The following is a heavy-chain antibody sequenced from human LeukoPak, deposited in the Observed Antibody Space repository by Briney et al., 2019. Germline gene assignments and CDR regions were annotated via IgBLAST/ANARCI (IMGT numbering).Heavy chain of an antibody. Sequence: PGGSLRLSCAASGFPFNSYWMCWGRQAPGKGVEGVAHINPDGSETHCVESVKGRFTVSRDNAGNSLFLQVNSLRVEDTAVYYCAGSRVAVTDTLDPWGQGTLVTVSP. CDR1: GFPFNSYW. J-gene: IGHJ5*02. V-gene: IGHV3-7*01. CDR2: INPDGSET. D-gene: IGHD6-19*01. CDR3: AGSRVAVTDTLDP.